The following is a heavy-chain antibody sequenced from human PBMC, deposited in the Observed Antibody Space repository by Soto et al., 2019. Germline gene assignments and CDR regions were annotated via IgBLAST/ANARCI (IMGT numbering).Heavy chain of an antibody. CDR3: ARDLVEVLWFGESSFDY. CDR2: ISAYNGNT. V-gene: IGHV1-18*01. J-gene: IGHJ4*02. D-gene: IGHD3-10*01. CDR1: GYTFTSYG. Sequence: GESLKISCKASGYTFTSYGISWVRQAPGQGLEWMGWISAYNGNTNYAQKLQGRVTMTTDTSTSTAYMELRSLRSDDTAVYYCARDLVEVLWFGESSFDYWGQGTLVTVSS.